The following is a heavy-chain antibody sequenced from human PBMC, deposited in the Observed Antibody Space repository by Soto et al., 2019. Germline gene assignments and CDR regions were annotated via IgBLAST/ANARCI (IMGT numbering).Heavy chain of an antibody. CDR3: AISLGGLGDY. Sequence: EVQLVESGGGLVQPGGSLRLSCAASGFTFSSSWMSWVRQAPGKGLEWVANINHDGSEKYYVDSVKGRFSVSRDNAKNSLFLQMNSLRAEDKAVYYCAISLGGLGDYWGQGTLVTVSS. CDR1: GFTFSSSW. CDR2: INHDGSEK. D-gene: IGHD2-15*01. V-gene: IGHV3-7*01. J-gene: IGHJ4*02.